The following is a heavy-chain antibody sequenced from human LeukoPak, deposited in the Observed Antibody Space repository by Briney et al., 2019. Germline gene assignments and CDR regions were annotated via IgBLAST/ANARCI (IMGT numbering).Heavy chain of an antibody. CDR1: GYTFITYG. V-gene: IGHV1-18*01. Sequence: ASVKVSCKASGYTFITYGISWVRQAPGQGLEWMGWISPYNGNANYAQKIQGRLTMTTDTSTNTAYMELRSLRSDDTAVYYCAREGYCSGGSCHSGIIDLWGQGTLVTVSS. D-gene: IGHD2-15*01. J-gene: IGHJ5*02. CDR2: ISPYNGNA. CDR3: AREGYCSGGSCHSGIIDL.